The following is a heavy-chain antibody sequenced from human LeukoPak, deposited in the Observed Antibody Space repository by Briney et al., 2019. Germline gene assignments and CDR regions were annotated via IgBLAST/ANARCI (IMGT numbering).Heavy chain of an antibody. V-gene: IGHV3-66*01. CDR1: GFTFSNYA. CDR2: IYSGGST. CDR3: AREDSSSWTRTENYFDY. Sequence: PGGSLRLSCAASGFTFSNYAMSWVRQAPGKGLEWVSVIYSGGSTYYADSVKGRFTISRDNSKNTLYLQMNSLRAEDTAVYYCAREDSSSWTRTENYFDYWGQGTLVTVSS. J-gene: IGHJ4*02. D-gene: IGHD6-13*01.